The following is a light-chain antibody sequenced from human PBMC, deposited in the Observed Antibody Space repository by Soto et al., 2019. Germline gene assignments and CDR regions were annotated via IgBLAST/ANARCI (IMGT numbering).Light chain of an antibody. J-gene: IGLJ2*01. CDR1: SGSIASGY. V-gene: IGLV6-57*02. CDR2: EDN. CDR3: QSSDGNNMV. Sequence: NFMLTQPHSVSESPGKTVTISCTSSSGSIASGYVQWYQQRPGSAPTTLIYEDNQRPAGVPDRFSGSIDSSSNSASLTISGLRPEDEADYYCQSSDGNNMVFGGGTKLTVL.